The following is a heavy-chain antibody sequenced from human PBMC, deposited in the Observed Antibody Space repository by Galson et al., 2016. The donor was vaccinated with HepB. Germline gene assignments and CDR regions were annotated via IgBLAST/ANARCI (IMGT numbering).Heavy chain of an antibody. CDR3: VRDLTMVRGVRDYW. Sequence: SLRLSCAVGGFTFSNSNINWVRQAPGKGLEWISYISAGGITTFYADSVKGRFTISRDKAENSVFLQMNSLRDDDTAVYYRVRDLTMVRGVRDYWWSQGTLVTVSS. CDR1: GFTFSNSN. D-gene: IGHD3-10*01. V-gene: IGHV3-48*02. CDR2: ISAGGITT. J-gene: IGHJ4*02.